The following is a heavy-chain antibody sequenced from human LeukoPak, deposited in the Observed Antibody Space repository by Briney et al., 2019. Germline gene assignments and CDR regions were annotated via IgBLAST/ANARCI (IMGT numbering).Heavy chain of an antibody. Sequence: SETLSLTCTVSGVSISSGSYYWRWIRQPAGKGLEWIGRIYTSGSTNYNPSLKSRVTMSVDTSKNQFSLKLSSVTAADTAVYYCARDQYYYDSSGQGWFDPWGQGTLVTVSS. CDR2: IYTSGST. V-gene: IGHV4-61*02. J-gene: IGHJ5*02. CDR3: ARDQYYYDSSGQGWFDP. CDR1: GVSISSGSYY. D-gene: IGHD3-22*01.